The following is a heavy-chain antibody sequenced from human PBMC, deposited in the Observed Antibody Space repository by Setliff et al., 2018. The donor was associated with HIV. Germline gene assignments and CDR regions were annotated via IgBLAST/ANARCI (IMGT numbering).Heavy chain of an antibody. D-gene: IGHD3-10*01. V-gene: IGHV3-23*01. CDR1: GFTFSTYA. Sequence: GGSLRLSCAASGFTFSTYAMTWVRQGPGKGLEWVSGISGGGGTTYYAAAVKGRFTISRDNSKNTLYLQMNSLRAEDTAVYYCAKRTSVGSLVWGQGTLVTVTS. CDR2: ISGGGGTT. CDR3: AKRTSVGSLV. J-gene: IGHJ4*01.